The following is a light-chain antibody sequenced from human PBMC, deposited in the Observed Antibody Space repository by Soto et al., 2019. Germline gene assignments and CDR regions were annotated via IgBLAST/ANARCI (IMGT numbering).Light chain of an antibody. J-gene: IGLJ2*01. V-gene: IGLV2-8*01. CDR3: GAYASSHRVLV. CDR1: SSYVGGYDY. Sequence: QSALTQPPSASGSPGQSVTISCTGTSSYVGGYDYVPWYQQVPGKAPKLLIYEVNKRPSGVPGRFSGSKSGNTASLDVSGLQIEDEANYYCGAYASSHRVLVFGGGTKVTVL. CDR2: EVN.